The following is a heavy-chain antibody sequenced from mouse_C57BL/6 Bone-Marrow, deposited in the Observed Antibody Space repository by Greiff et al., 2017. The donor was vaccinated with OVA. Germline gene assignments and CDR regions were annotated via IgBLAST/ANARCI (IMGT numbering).Heavy chain of an antibody. Sequence: EVKVVESGGDLVKPGGSLNLSCAASGFTFTSYCMSWVRQTPDKRLEWVAIISSGGSYTYYPDSVKGRFTISRDNAKNTLYLQMSSLKSEDTAMYYCARHAHYYGSSYGYWGQGTTLTVSS. CDR1: GFTFTSYC. D-gene: IGHD1-1*01. J-gene: IGHJ2*01. CDR2: ISSGGSYT. CDR3: ARHAHYYGSSYGY. V-gene: IGHV5-6*01.